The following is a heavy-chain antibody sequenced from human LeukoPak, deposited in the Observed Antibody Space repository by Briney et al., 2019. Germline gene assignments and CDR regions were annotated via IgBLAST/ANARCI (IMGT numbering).Heavy chain of an antibody. CDR2: IIPILGIA. CDR3: ARGGVTTPVAY. V-gene: IGHV1-69*04. D-gene: IGHD4-17*01. J-gene: IGHJ4*02. CDR1: GGTFISYA. Sequence: ASVKVSCKASGGTFISYAISWVRQAPGQGLEWMGRIIPILGIANYAQKSQGRVTITADKSTSTAYMELSRLRSEDTAVYYCARGGVTTPVAYWGQGTLVTVSS.